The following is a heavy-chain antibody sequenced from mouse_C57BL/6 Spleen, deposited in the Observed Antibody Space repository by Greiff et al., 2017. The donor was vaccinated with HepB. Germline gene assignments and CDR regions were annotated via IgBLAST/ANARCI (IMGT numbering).Heavy chain of an antibody. J-gene: IGHJ3*01. D-gene: IGHD2-4*01. CDR3: ASTMITTTVFAY. V-gene: IGHV5-6*01. CDR2: ISSGGSYT. Sequence: EVMLVESGGDLVKPGGSLKLSCAASGFTFSSYGMSWVRQTPDKRLEWVATISSGGSYTYYPDSVKGRFTISRDNAKNTLYLQMSSLKSEDTAMYYCASTMITTTVFAYWGQGTLVTLSA. CDR1: GFTFSSYG.